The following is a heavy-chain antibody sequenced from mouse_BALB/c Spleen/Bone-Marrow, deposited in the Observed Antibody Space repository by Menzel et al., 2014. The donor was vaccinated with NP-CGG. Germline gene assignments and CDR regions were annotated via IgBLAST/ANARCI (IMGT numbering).Heavy chain of an antibody. D-gene: IGHD1-1*01. CDR3: ARERYYGNGRIFEY. J-gene: IGHJ2*01. CDR2: INSNGGST. Sequence: VQLQQSGGGLVRPGGSLKLSCAASGFTFSSYGMSWVRQTPDKRLELVATINSNGGSTYYPDSVKGRFTISRDNAKNSLYLQMSSLKSEDTAMYYCARERYYGNGRIFEYWGQGTTLTVSS. CDR1: GFTFSSYG. V-gene: IGHV5-6-3*01.